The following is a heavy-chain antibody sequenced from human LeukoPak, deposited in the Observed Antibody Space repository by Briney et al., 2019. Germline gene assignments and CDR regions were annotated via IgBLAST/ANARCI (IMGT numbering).Heavy chain of an antibody. CDR2: INSDGSST. Sequence: GGSLRLSCAASGFPFSSYWMHWVRQAPGKGLVWVSRINSDGSSTSYADSVEGRFTISRDNAKNTLYLQMNSLRAEDTAVYYCTRGTVVTPRPFDYWGQGTLVTVSS. V-gene: IGHV3-74*01. CDR1: GFPFSSYW. CDR3: TRGTVVTPRPFDY. J-gene: IGHJ4*02. D-gene: IGHD4-23*01.